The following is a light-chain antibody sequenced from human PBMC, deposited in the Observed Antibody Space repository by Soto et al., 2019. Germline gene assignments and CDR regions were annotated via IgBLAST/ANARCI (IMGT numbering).Light chain of an antibody. J-gene: IGLJ1*01. CDR3: AAWDDRLNGYV. V-gene: IGLV1-44*01. Sequence: QSVLTQPPSASGTPGQRVTISCSGSSSNIGSNTVNWYQQLPGTAPKLLIYSNNQRPSGVPDRFSGSKSGTSASLAISGLQSEDEADYYCAAWDDRLNGYVFGTSTKVTAL. CDR1: SSNIGSNT. CDR2: SNN.